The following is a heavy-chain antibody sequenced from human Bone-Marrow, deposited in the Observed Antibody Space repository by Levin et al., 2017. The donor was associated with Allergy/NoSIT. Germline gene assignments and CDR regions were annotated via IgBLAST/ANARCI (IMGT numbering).Heavy chain of an antibody. CDR1: GFTISNNY. CDR3: ARLDFNYGSYY. D-gene: IGHD3-10*01. CDR2: IYSGGST. J-gene: IGHJ4*02. Sequence: LSLTCAVSGFTISNNYMSWVRQAPGKGLEWVSLIYSGGSTQYADSVKGRFTISRANSENTLYLQMNSLRAEDTAVYYCARLDFNYGSYYWGQGTLVTVSS. V-gene: IGHV3-66*01.